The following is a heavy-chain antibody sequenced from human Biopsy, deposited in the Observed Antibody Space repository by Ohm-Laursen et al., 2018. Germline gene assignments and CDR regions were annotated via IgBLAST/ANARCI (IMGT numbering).Heavy chain of an antibody. J-gene: IGHJ4*02. CDR2: ISYYGSKK. CDR3: AKDLDYFDSSGYYVVNY. D-gene: IGHD3-22*01. CDR1: GFSFNSYG. V-gene: IGHV3-30*18. Sequence: SLRLSCAASGFSFNSYGMHWVRQAPGKGLEWVAFISYYGSKKYYGDSVKGRFTISRDNSKNTLYLQMVSLRVADTAVYYCAKDLDYFDSSGYYVVNYGGQGSRVTVSS.